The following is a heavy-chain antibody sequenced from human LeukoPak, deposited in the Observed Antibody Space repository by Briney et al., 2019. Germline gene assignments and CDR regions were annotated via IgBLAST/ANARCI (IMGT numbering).Heavy chain of an antibody. CDR2: ISAYNGNT. CDR1: GYTFTSYG. J-gene: IGHJ5*02. V-gene: IGHV1-18*01. D-gene: IGHD2-15*01. CDR3: AREGSGGSCYGRGYCWFDP. Sequence: ASVKVSCKASGYTFTSYGISWVRQAHGQGLEWMGWISAYNGNTNYAQKLQGRVTMTTDTSTSTAYMELRSLRSDDTAVYYCAREGSGGSCYGRGYCWFDPWGQGTLVTVSS.